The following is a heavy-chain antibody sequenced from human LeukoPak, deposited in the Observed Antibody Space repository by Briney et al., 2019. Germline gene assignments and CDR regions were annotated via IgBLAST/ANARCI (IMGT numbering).Heavy chain of an antibody. V-gene: IGHV3-23*01. Sequence: GGSLRLSCAASGFTVSSNFMRWVRQAPGEGLEWVSAISGSGGSTYYADSVKGRFTISRDNSKNTLYLQMNSLRAEDTAVYYCAKNLGGSPYGMDVWGQGTTVTVSS. CDR2: ISGSGGST. J-gene: IGHJ6*02. CDR1: GFTVSSNF. D-gene: IGHD3-16*01. CDR3: AKNLGGSPYGMDV.